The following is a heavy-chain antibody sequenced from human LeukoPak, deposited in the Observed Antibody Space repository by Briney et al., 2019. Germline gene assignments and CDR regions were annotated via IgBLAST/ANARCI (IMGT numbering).Heavy chain of an antibody. CDR1: GFTFSSYS. CDR2: ISSSSSTI. Sequence: GGSLRLSCAASGFTFSSYSMNWVRQAPGKGLEWVSYISSSSSTIYYADSVKGRFTISRDNSKNTLYLQMYSLRAEDTAVYYCAKDTSIAAAGDAFDIWGQGTMVTVSS. CDR3: AKDTSIAAAGDAFDI. V-gene: IGHV3-48*01. D-gene: IGHD6-13*01. J-gene: IGHJ3*02.